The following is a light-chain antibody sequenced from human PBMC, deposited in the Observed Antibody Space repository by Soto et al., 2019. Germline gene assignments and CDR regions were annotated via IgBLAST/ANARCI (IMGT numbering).Light chain of an antibody. CDR3: SSYTSSSTLVV. Sequence: QSVLTQPASVSGSPGQSITISCTGTRSAVGGYNYVSWYQQHPGKAPKLMIYEVSNRPSGVSNRFSGSKSGNTASLTISGLQAEDEADYYCSSYTSSSTLVVFGGGTKLTVL. J-gene: IGLJ2*01. CDR2: EVS. V-gene: IGLV2-14*01. CDR1: RSAVGGYNY.